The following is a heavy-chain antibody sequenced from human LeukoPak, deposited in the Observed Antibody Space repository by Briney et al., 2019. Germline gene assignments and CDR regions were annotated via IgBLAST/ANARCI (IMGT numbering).Heavy chain of an antibody. V-gene: IGHV3-23*01. J-gene: IGHJ6*02. CDR3: AKDQGSGSLYYYGMDV. CDR1: GFTFSSYA. D-gene: IGHD6-19*01. CDR2: ISGSGGST. Sequence: GGSLRLPCAASGFTFSSYAMSWVRQAPGKGLEWVSAISGSGGSTHYADSVKGRFTISRDNSKNTLYLQMNTLRAEDTAVYYCAKDQGSGSLYYYGMDVWGQGTTVTVSS.